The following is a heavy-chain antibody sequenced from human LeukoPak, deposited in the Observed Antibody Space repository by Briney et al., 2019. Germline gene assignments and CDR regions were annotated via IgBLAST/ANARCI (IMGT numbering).Heavy chain of an antibody. Sequence: PSETLSLTCAVYGGSFSGYYWSWIRQPPGKGLEWIGEINHSGSTNYNPSLKSRVTISVDTSKNQFSLKLSSVTAADTAVCYCARGPRNYYDSSGYYYTFDYWGQGTLVTVSS. D-gene: IGHD3-22*01. V-gene: IGHV4-34*01. CDR3: ARGPRNYYDSSGYYYTFDY. J-gene: IGHJ4*02. CDR1: GGSFSGYY. CDR2: INHSGST.